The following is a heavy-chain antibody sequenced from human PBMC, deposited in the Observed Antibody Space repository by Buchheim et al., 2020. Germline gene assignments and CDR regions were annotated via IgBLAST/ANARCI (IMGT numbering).Heavy chain of an antibody. Sequence: QVQLQESGPGLVKPSETLSLTCTVSGGSISSYYWSWIRQPPGKGLEWIGYIYYSGSTNYNPSPKSGVTLQENTSKNQFSLKLSSVTAADTAVYYCARDRLEQPGYYYYGMDVWGQGTT. V-gene: IGHV4-59*01. CDR2: IYYSGST. CDR3: ARDRLEQPGYYYYGMDV. D-gene: IGHD1-14*01. J-gene: IGHJ6*02. CDR1: GGSISSYY.